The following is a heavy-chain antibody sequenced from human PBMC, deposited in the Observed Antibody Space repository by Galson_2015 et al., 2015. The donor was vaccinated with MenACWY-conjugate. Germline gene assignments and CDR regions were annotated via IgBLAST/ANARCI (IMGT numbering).Heavy chain of an antibody. V-gene: IGHV3-30*04. J-gene: IGHJ4*02. D-gene: IGHD3-10*01. CDR1: GFTFSSYA. CDR2: ISYDGSNK. Sequence: SLRLSCAASGFTFSSYAMHWVRQAPGKGLEWVAVISYDGSNKYYADSVKGRFTISRDNSKNTLYLQMNSLRAEDTAVYYCARDYGSGSNSYWGQGTLVTVSS. CDR3: ARDYGSGSNSY.